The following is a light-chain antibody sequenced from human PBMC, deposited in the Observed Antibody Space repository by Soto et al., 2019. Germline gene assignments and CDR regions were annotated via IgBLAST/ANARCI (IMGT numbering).Light chain of an antibody. CDR1: QSISSY. Sequence: DIQMTQSPSSLSASVGDRVTITCRASQSISSYLNWYQQKPGNAPKLLIYAASNLQSGVPSRFSASGSGTDFTLTISSLQHEDFATYYCQQSYNTVTFGQGTRLEIK. CDR2: AAS. J-gene: IGKJ5*01. V-gene: IGKV1-39*01. CDR3: QQSYNTVT.